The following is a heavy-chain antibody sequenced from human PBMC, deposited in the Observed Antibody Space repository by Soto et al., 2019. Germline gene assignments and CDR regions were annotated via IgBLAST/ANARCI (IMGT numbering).Heavy chain of an antibody. D-gene: IGHD2-2*01. V-gene: IGHV4-34*01. J-gene: IGHJ5*02. CDR1: GGSFNGDH. CDR2: INHSGST. CDR3: ARRYCSSTSCLPGFDP. Sequence: PSETLSLTCAVYGGSFNGDHWSWIRQPPGKGLEWIGEINHSGSTNYNPSLKSRVTISVDTSKKQISLKLNSVTAADTAVYYCARRYCSSTSCLPGFDPRGRGTLVTVSS.